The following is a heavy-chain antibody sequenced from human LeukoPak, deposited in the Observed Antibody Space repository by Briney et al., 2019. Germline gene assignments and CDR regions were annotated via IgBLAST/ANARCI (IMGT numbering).Heavy chain of an antibody. V-gene: IGHV3-30*03. J-gene: IGHJ6*02. CDR3: ARFWDYYGMDV. D-gene: IGHD3-16*01. Sequence: GGSLRLSCTASGFIFSNSGMHCVRQAPSKGLEGGAVISYDDNYKYYVASVKGRFTISRDNSKNKLSLQMNSLRPEDSAIYYCARFWDYYGMDVWGQGTTVIVSS. CDR1: GFIFSNSG. CDR2: ISYDDNYK.